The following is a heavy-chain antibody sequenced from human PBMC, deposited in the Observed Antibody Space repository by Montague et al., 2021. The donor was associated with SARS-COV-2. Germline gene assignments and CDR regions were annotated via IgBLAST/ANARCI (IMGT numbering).Heavy chain of an antibody. J-gene: IGHJ3*02. CDR2: IYYSGST. CDR1: GGSISSSSYY. V-gene: IGHV4-39*01. CDR3: ASPTCYYDSSGYDAFDI. D-gene: IGHD3-22*01. Sequence: SETLSLTCTVSGGSISSSSYYWGWIRQPPGKGLEWIGSIYYSGSTYYNPSLKSRVTISVDTSKNQISLKLSSVAAAETPVYYCASPTCYYDSSGYDAFDIWGQGTMVTVSS.